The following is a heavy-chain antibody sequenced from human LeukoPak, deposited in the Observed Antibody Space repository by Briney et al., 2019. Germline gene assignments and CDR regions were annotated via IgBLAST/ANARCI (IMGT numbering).Heavy chain of an antibody. J-gene: IGHJ4*02. CDR1: GYTFTSYG. D-gene: IGHD5-12*01. Sequence: ASVKVSCKASGYTFTSYGISWVRQAPGQGLEWMGWISAYNGNTNYAQKLQGRVTMTTDTSTSTAYMELRSLRSEDTAVYYCARGRGKWLRHFHLDYWGQGTLVTVSS. V-gene: IGHV1-18*01. CDR2: ISAYNGNT. CDR3: ARGRGKWLRHFHLDY.